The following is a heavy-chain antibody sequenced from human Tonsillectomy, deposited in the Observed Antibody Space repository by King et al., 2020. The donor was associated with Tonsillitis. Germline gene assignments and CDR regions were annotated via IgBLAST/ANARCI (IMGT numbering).Heavy chain of an antibody. CDR3: TKQSAYYYYSSCPRYYYYGMDV. J-gene: IGHJ6*02. D-gene: IGHD3-22*01. CDR2: IRSKANSYAT. CDR1: GFTFSGSA. V-gene: IGHV3-73*02. Sequence: VQLVESGGGLVQPGGSLKLSCAASGFTFSGSAMHWVRQASGKGLEWVGRIRSKANSYATAYAASVKGRFTISRDDSKNTAYLQMNSLKTQDTAVYYCTKQSAYYYYSSCPRYYYYGMDVWGQGTTVTVSS.